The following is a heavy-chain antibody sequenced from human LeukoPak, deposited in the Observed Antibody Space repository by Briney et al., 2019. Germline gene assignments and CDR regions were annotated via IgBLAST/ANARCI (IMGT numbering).Heavy chain of an antibody. CDR1: GGSISSGSYY. CDR3: ARGRPFDP. V-gene: IGHV4-61*02. CDR2: IYTSGST. J-gene: IGHJ5*02. Sequence: SETLSLTCTVSGGSISSGSYYWSWIRQPAGKGLEWIGRIYTSGSTHYNPSLKSRVTISVDTSKNQFSLQLSSVTAADTAVYYCARGRPFDPRGQGTLVTVSS.